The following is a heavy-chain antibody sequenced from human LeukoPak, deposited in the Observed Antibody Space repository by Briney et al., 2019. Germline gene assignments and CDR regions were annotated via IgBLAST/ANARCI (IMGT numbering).Heavy chain of an antibody. D-gene: IGHD6-19*01. J-gene: IGHJ3*02. Sequence: SETLSLTCTVSGGSISTYYWSWIRQPPGKGLEWMGYFYYSGSTNYNPSLKSRVTTSLDTSKNQFSLKLSSVTAADTAVYYCARDLRVGGSSGWYAFDIWGQGTMVIVSS. CDR2: FYYSGST. V-gene: IGHV4-59*01. CDR3: ARDLRVGGSSGWYAFDI. CDR1: GGSISTYY.